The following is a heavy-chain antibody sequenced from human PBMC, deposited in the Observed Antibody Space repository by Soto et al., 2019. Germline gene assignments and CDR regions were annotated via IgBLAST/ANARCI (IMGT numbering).Heavy chain of an antibody. CDR3: ASAWVVVTAPDY. V-gene: IGHV1-3*05. J-gene: IGHJ4*02. CDR2: INAGTGNT. CDR1: GYTFTSYA. D-gene: IGHD2-21*02. Sequence: QVQLLQSGAEEKKPGASVKVSCKASGYTFTSYAMHWVRQAHGQRLEWMGWINAGTGNTKYSQKFQGRVTITRDTSASTAYMDLSSLRSEDKAVYYCASAWVVVTAPDYLGQGTLVTVSS.